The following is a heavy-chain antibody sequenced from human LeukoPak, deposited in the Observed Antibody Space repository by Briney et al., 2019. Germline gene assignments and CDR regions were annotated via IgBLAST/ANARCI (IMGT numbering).Heavy chain of an antibody. J-gene: IGHJ5*02. Sequence: GASVKVSCKASGYTFTAYYIHWVRQAPGQGLEWMGWINPNSGGTNYAAKFQGRVTMTRGTSISTAYMELSRLRSDDTAVYYCAGLTTANNWFDPWGQGTLVTVSS. V-gene: IGHV1-2*02. D-gene: IGHD1-1*01. CDR2: INPNSGGT. CDR3: AGLTTANNWFDP. CDR1: GYTFTAYY.